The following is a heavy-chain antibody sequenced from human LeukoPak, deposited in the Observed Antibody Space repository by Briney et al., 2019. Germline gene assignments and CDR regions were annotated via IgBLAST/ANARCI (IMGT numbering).Heavy chain of an antibody. CDR3: ARDRIAVAGTVLDY. V-gene: IGHV1-69*13. J-gene: IGHJ4*02. D-gene: IGHD6-19*01. CDR2: IIPIFGTA. CDR1: GGTFTSYA. Sequence: GASVKVSCKASGGTFTSYAISWVRQAPGQGLEWMGGIIPIFGTANYAQKFQGRVTITADESTRTAYMELSSLRSEDTAVYYCARDRIAVAGTVLDYWGQGTLVTVSP.